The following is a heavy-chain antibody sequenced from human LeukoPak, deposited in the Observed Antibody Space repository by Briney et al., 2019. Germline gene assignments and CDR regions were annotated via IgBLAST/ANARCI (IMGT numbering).Heavy chain of an antibody. J-gene: IGHJ4*02. CDR3: ARGGYCGGDCYFYY. V-gene: IGHV4-38-2*02. D-gene: IGHD2-21*02. CDR1: GYSISSGYY. CDR2: ISHSGST. Sequence: KPSETLSPTCTVSGYSISSGYYWGWIRQPPGKGLKWIGSISHSGSTYYNPSLKSRVTISVDTSKNQFSLKLSSVTAADTAVYYCARGGYCGGDCYFYYWGQGTLVTVSS.